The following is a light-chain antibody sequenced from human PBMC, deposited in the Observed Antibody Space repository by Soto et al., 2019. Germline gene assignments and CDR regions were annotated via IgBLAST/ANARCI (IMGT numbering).Light chain of an antibody. J-gene: IGKJ1*01. CDR1: QSVNIN. Sequence: EIVMTQSPATLSVSPGEGATLSCRASQSVNINLAWYQQKPGQAPRLLIFGASTRATGIPARFSGSGSGTQFTLTISSLQSEDFAVYYCQQYYNWPPGTFGQGTKVEVK. V-gene: IGKV3-15*01. CDR2: GAS. CDR3: QQYYNWPPGT.